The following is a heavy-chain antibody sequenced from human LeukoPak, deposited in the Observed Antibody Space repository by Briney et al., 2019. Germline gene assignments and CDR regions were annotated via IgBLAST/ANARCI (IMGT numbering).Heavy chain of an antibody. CDR2: IYPGDSDT. D-gene: IGHD1-26*01. CDR3: ARRAGSSEEYDY. CDR1: GYSFATCW. J-gene: IGHJ4*02. Sequence: GESLKISCKGFGYSFATCWIGWVRQMPGKGLEWMGIIYPGDSDTRYSPSFQGQVTISADKSVSTAYLQWSSLKASDTAMYYCARRAGSSEEYDYWGQGTLVTVSS. V-gene: IGHV5-51*01.